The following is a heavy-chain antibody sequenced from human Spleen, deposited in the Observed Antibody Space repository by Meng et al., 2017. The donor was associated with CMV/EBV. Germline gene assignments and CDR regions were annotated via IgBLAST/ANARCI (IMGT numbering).Heavy chain of an antibody. V-gene: IGHV5-51*01. D-gene: IGHD2-2*01. CDR1: GYRFTNYW. CDR2: IYPGDSDT. J-gene: IGHJ3*02. Sequence: KVSCKGSGYRFTNYWIGWVRQMPGRGLEWMGIIYPGDSDTRYSPSFQGQVTISADKSISTAYLQWSTLRASDTAMYYCARGDCSSDSCYPDAFDIWGQGTLVTV. CDR3: ARGDCSSDSCYPDAFDI.